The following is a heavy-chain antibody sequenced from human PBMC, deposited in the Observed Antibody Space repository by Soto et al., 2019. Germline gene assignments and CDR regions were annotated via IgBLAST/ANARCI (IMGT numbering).Heavy chain of an antibody. CDR1: GGSISSSSYY. CDR3: ARGYGRNFDY. CDR2: IHYSGST. Sequence: PSETLSLTCTVSGGSISSSSYYWGWIRQPPGKGLEWIGSIHYSGSTYYNPSLKSRVTISVDTSKNQFSLKLSSVTASDTAVYYCARGYGRNFDYWGQGTLVTVSS. J-gene: IGHJ4*02. V-gene: IGHV4-39*01. D-gene: IGHD5-18*01.